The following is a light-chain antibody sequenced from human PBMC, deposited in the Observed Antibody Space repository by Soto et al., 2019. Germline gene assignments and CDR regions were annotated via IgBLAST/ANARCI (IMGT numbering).Light chain of an antibody. Sequence: EIVMTQSPATLSLSPGERATLSCRASQSVAGNLAWYQQKPGQAPRLLIYGSSTRATGIPATFSGSGSETELTLTISGLQAEDFAVYYCQQYNNWPPITFGQGTRLEIK. CDR1: QSVAGN. V-gene: IGKV3-15*01. J-gene: IGKJ5*01. CDR2: GSS. CDR3: QQYNNWPPIT.